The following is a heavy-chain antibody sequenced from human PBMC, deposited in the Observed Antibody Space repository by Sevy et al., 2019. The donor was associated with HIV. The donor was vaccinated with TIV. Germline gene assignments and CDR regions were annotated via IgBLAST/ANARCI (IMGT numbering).Heavy chain of an antibody. CDR3: ARGGFYFGSEDYYGKAGYDS. Sequence: LSLTCATSGFSFNDYAMHWVRQAPGKGLEWVSGINWDGSEKDYADSVEGRFTISRNNDKKSLYLQMSSLRREDTALYFCARGGFYFGSEDYYGKAGYDSWGPGTVVTVSS. V-gene: IGHV3-9*01. D-gene: IGHD3-10*01. CDR1: GFSFNDYA. CDR2: INWDGSEK. J-gene: IGHJ4*02.